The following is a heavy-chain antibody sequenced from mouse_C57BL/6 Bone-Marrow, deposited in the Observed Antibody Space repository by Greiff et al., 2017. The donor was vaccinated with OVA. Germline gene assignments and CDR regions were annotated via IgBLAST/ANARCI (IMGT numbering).Heavy chain of an antibody. Sequence: VKLQESGPELVKPGASVKISCKASGYAFSSSWMNWVKQRPGKGLEWIGRIYPGDGDTNYNGKFKGKATLTADKSSSTAYMQLSSLTSEDSAVYFCAGSAEDYWGQGTSVTVSS. J-gene: IGHJ4*01. D-gene: IGHD1-2*01. CDR2: IYPGDGDT. CDR3: AGSAEDY. V-gene: IGHV1-82*01. CDR1: GYAFSSSW.